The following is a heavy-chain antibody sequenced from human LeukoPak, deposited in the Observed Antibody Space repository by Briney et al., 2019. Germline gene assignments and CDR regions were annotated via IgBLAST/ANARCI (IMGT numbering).Heavy chain of an antibody. Sequence: GASVKVSCKASGYTFTGYYMHWVRQAPGQGLEWMGIINPSGGSTSYAQKFQGRVTMTRDMSTSTVYMELSSLRSEDTAVYYCARDQSWFGELSDAFDIWGQGTMVTVSS. CDR2: INPSGGST. CDR1: GYTFTGYY. J-gene: IGHJ3*02. V-gene: IGHV1-46*01. CDR3: ARDQSWFGELSDAFDI. D-gene: IGHD3-10*01.